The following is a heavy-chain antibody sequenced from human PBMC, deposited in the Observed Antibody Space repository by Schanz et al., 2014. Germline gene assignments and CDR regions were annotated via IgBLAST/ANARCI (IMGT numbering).Heavy chain of an antibody. J-gene: IGHJ6*02. V-gene: IGHV3-30*18. CDR2: ISYDGSHK. CDR3: VKDLQRELLRDDHYYGMDV. Sequence: VQLEESGGGLVRPGGSLRLSCAASRFTFNAYDMYWIRQAPGKGLEWVAVISYDGSHKDYADSVKGRFTISRDNSKNTLYLQMDTLRVEDTAVYYCVKDLQRELLRDDHYYGMDVWGQGTTVTVSS. CDR1: RFTFNAYD. D-gene: IGHD1-26*01.